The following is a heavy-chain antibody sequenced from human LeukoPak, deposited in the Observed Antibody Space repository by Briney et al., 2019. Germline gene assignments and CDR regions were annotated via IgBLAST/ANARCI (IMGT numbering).Heavy chain of an antibody. D-gene: IGHD4-23*01. Sequence: GGSLRLSCSASGFTFSTYAMHWVRQAPGKGLEYVSGISNNGRSTYDADSVKGRFTISRDNSKNTLYLQMNSLKTEDTAVYYCTTGLPTVVTPFGWYFDLWGRGTLVTVSS. CDR2: ISNNGRST. CDR1: GFTFSTYA. CDR3: TTGLPTVVTPFGWYFDL. V-gene: IGHV3-64*04. J-gene: IGHJ2*01.